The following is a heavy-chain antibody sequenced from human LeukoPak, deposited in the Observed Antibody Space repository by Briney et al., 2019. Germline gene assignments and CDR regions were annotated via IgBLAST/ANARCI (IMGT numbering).Heavy chain of an antibody. D-gene: IGHD2-21*02. CDR1: GFTFSDYY. CDR2: ISSSSSYI. V-gene: IGHV3-21*01. Sequence: PGGSLRLSCAASGFTFSDYYMDWVRQAPGKGLEWVSSISSSSSYIYYADSVKGRFTISRDNAKNSLYLQMNSLRAEDTAVYYCARDRNCRGGGDCYTDDAFDIWGLRTMVTVSS. J-gene: IGHJ3*02. CDR3: ARDRNCRGGGDCYTDDAFDI.